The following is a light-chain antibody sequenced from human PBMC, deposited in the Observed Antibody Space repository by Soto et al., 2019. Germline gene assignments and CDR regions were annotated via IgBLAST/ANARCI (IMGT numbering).Light chain of an antibody. CDR3: QQRSNWPLT. CDR1: QSVSSSY. Sequence: EIVLTQSPGTLSLSPGERSTLSCRSSQSVSSSYLAWYQQKPGQPPRLLIYDASNRATGIPARFSGSGSGTDFTLTISSLEPEDFAVYFCQQRSNWPLTFGGGTKVDIK. J-gene: IGKJ4*01. CDR2: DAS. V-gene: IGKV3D-20*02.